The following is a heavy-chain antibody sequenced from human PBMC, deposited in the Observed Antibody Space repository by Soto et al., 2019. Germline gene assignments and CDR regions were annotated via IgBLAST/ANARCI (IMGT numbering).Heavy chain of an antibody. D-gene: IGHD3-3*01. CDR1: GFTFSSYA. CDR3: ASSITIFGVVIPA. Sequence: QVQLVESGGGVVQPGRSLRLSCAASGFTFSSYAMHWVRQAPGKGLEWVAVISYDGSNKYYADSVKGRFTISRDNSKNTLYLQMYSLRAEDTAVYYCASSITIFGVVIPAWGQGTLVTVSS. V-gene: IGHV3-30-3*01. CDR2: ISYDGSNK. J-gene: IGHJ5*02.